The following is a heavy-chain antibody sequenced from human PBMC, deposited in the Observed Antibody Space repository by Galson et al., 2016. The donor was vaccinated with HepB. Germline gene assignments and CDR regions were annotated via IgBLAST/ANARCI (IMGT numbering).Heavy chain of an antibody. CDR1: GFNFNIYD. D-gene: IGHD2-8*01. V-gene: IGHV3-23*01. Sequence: SLRLSCAASGFNFNIYDMAWVRQAHGKGLQWVSAISHRGTDTYYADSMMGRFSISRDNSKTTVYLQMDSLIAEDTDVYYCARDTYGALDPWGLGALVTVSS. CDR2: ISHRGTDT. CDR3: ARDTYGALDP. J-gene: IGHJ5*02.